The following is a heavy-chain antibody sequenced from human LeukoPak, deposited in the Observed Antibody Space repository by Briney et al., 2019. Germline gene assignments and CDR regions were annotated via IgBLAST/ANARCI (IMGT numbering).Heavy chain of an antibody. CDR3: ARDSVVGATDAFDI. CDR2: INPSGGST. D-gene: IGHD1-26*01. V-gene: IGHV1-46*03. J-gene: IGHJ3*02. Sequence: ASVKVSCKASGGIFSSYAISWVRQAPGQGLEWMGRINPSGGSTSYAQKFQGRVTMTRDTSTSTVYMELSSLRSEDTAVYYCARDSVVGATDAFDIWGQGTMVTVSS. CDR1: GGIFSSYA.